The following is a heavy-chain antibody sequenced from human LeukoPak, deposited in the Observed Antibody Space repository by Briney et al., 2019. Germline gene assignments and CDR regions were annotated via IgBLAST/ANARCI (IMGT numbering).Heavy chain of an antibody. Sequence: GGSLRLSCAASGFTFSSYWMSWVRQAPGKGLERVANIKQDGSEKYYVDSVKGRFTISRDNAKNSLYLQMNSLRAEDTAVYYCARDLSGSYYTYFDYWGRGTLVTVSS. D-gene: IGHD3-10*01. J-gene: IGHJ4*02. CDR1: GFTFSSYW. V-gene: IGHV3-7*03. CDR3: ARDLSGSYYTYFDY. CDR2: IKQDGSEK.